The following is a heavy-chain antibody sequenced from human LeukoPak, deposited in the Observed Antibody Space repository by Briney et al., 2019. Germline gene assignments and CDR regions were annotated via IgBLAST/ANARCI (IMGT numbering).Heavy chain of an antibody. Sequence: PSETLSLTCTVSGGSVTYTNYYWGWIRQPPGKGLEWIGEINHSGSTNYNPSLKSRVTISVDTSKNQFSLKLSSVTAADTAVYYCARGPRMITIFGVVSSSYYFDYWGQGTLVTVSS. D-gene: IGHD3-3*01. CDR1: GGSVTYTNYY. CDR3: ARGPRMITIFGVVSSSYYFDY. CDR2: INHSGST. V-gene: IGHV4-39*07. J-gene: IGHJ4*02.